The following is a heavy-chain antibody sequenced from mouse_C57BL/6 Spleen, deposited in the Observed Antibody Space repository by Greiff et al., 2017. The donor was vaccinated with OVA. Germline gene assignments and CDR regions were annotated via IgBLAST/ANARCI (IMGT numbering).Heavy chain of an antibody. CDR3: ARSRSSSTDYYAMDY. V-gene: IGHV7-3*01. CDR2: IRNKANGYTT. J-gene: IGHJ4*01. CDR1: GFTFTDYY. D-gene: IGHD1-3*01. Sequence: EVKLVESGGGLVQPGGSLSLSCAASGFTFTDYYMSWVRQPPGKALEWLGFIRNKANGYTTEYSASVKGRFTISRDNSQSILYLQMNALRAEDSATYYCARSRSSSTDYYAMDYWGQGTSVTVSS.